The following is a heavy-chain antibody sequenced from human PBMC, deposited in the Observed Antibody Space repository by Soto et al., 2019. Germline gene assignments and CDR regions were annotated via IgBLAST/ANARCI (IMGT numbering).Heavy chain of an antibody. D-gene: IGHD2-2*01. CDR1: GYSISTGYY. V-gene: IGHV4-38-2*01. Sequence: SETLSLTCGVSGYSISTGYYWAWIRQPPGKDLEWIGSIYHRGYTYYNSSLKSRVTISVDTSKNQFSLKLSSVTAADTAVYYCARGACSSTSCYGGFDAWGQGDLVTVSS. CDR3: ARGACSSTSCYGGFDA. CDR2: IYHRGYT. J-gene: IGHJ5*02.